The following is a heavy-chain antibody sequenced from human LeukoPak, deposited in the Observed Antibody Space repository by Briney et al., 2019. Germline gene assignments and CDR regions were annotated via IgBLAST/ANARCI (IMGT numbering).Heavy chain of an antibody. CDR3: ANTLHSYCGGDCPGY. J-gene: IGHJ4*02. Sequence: GGSLRLSCATSGFTFSSYAMSWVRQAPGKGLEWVSSISGSGGNTYYADSVKGRFTISRDNAKNTLYLQMNSLRAEDTAVYYCANTLHSYCGGDCPGYWGQGTLVTVSS. CDR2: ISGSGGNT. D-gene: IGHD2-21*02. V-gene: IGHV3-23*01. CDR1: GFTFSSYA.